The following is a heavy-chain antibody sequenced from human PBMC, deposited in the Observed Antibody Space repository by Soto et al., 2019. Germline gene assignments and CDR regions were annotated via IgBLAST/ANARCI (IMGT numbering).Heavy chain of an antibody. CDR2: ISAYNGNT. J-gene: IGHJ5*02. Sequence: ASVKVSCKASGYTFTSYGISWVRQAPGQGLEWMGWISAYNGNTNYAQKLQGRVTMTTDTSTSTAYMELRSLRSDDTAVYYCAREGDHGYDSSGYYFLEHSNWFDHWGQGTLVTVPS. CDR1: GYTFTSYG. D-gene: IGHD3-22*01. CDR3: AREGDHGYDSSGYYFLEHSNWFDH. V-gene: IGHV1-18*04.